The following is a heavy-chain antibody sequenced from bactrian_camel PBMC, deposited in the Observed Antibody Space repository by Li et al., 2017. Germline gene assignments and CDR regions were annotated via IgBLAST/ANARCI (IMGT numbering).Heavy chain of an antibody. CDR1: VYTGSNYC. CDR3: ETRGK. CDR2: LASDGST. J-gene: IGHJ4*01. Sequence: VQLVESGGGSVQAGGSLRLSCAASVYTGSNYCMAWFRQAPGKERKDREGVAALASDGSTSIAHSVKGRFAISRDNAKNTLYLQLSRLKTEDTTMYYCETRGKRGQGTQVTVS. V-gene: IGHV3S53*01.